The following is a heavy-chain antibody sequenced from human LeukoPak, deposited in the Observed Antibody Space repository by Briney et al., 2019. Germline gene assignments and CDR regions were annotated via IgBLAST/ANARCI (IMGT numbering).Heavy chain of an antibody. CDR1: GGTFSSYA. Sequence: ASVKVSCKASGGTFSSYAISWVRQGPGQGLEWMGRIIPILGIAYYAQKFQGRVTITADKSTSTAYMELTSLRSEDTAVYYCTRRTPGDYDDWGQGTLVTVSS. V-gene: IGHV1-69*04. CDR2: IIPILGIA. J-gene: IGHJ4*02. D-gene: IGHD4-17*01. CDR3: TRRTPGDYDD.